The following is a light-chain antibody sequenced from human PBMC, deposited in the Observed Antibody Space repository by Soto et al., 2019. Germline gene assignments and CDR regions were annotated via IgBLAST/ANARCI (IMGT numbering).Light chain of an antibody. V-gene: IGKV4-1*01. CDR1: QSVLYSSDNKNY. Sequence: DIVMTQSPDSLAASLGERATINCKSSQSVLYSSDNKNYLAWYQHKPGQPPKLLIYWASTRESGVPDRISGSGSGTDFTLTISSLQAEDVAVYYCQQYYNTPLTFGGGTKVEIK. CDR3: QQYYNTPLT. J-gene: IGKJ4*01. CDR2: WAS.